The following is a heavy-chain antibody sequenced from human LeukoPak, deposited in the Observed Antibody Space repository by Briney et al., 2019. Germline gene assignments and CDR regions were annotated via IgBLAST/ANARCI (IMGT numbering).Heavy chain of an antibody. CDR1: GGSISNYY. D-gene: IGHD3-9*01. Sequence: SETLSLTCTVSGGSISNYYWSWIRQPPGKGLEWIGEINHSGSTNYNPSLKSRVTISVDTSKNQFSLKLSSVTAADTAVYYCARGRRYFDWLTGYFDYWGQGTLVTVSS. J-gene: IGHJ4*02. CDR2: INHSGST. CDR3: ARGRRYFDWLTGYFDY. V-gene: IGHV4-34*01.